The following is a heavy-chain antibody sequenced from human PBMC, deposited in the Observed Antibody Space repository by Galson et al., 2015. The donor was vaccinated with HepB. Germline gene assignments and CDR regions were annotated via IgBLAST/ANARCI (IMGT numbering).Heavy chain of an antibody. CDR1: GFTFSSYG. CDR3: AKAWLQFSLPTMYFDY. CDR2: ISYDGSNK. D-gene: IGHD5-24*01. V-gene: IGHV3-30*18. Sequence: SLRLSCAASGFTFSSYGMHWVRQAPGKGLEWVAVISYDGSNKYYADSVKGRFTIYRDNSKNTLSLQMNSLRAEDTAVYYCAKAWLQFSLPTMYFDYWGQGTLVTVSS. J-gene: IGHJ4*02.